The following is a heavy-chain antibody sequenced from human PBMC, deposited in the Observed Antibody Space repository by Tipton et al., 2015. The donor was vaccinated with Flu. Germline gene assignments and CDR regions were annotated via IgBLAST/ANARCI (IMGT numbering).Heavy chain of an antibody. D-gene: IGHD2-2*01. J-gene: IGHJ4*02. Sequence: SLRLSCVVSGFTVSSNYMTWVRQAPGKGLEWVSVIYSGGSTNYADSVKGRFTISRDNSKNTLYLQMNSLRAEDTAVYYWARGRGYCVTTTCLLPFDFWGQGTLVTVSS. V-gene: IGHV3-53*01. CDR1: GFTVSSNY. CDR3: ARGRGYCVTTTCLLPFDF. CDR2: IYSGGST.